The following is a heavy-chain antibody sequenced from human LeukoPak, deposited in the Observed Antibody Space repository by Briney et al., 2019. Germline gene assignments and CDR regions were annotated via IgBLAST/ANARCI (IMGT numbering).Heavy chain of an antibody. CDR2: INPSGGST. Sequence: ASVKVSCKASGYTFTSYGISWVRQAPGQGLEWMGIINPSGGSTSYAQKFQGRVTMTRDTSTSTVYMELSSLRSEDTAVYYCARAHYDFWSGYTLGYFQHWGQGTLVTVSS. CDR1: GYTFTSYG. V-gene: IGHV1-46*01. D-gene: IGHD3-3*01. J-gene: IGHJ1*01. CDR3: ARAHYDFWSGYTLGYFQH.